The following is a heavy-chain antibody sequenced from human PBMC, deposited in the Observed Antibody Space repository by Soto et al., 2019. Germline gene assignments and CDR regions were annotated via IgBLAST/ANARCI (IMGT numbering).Heavy chain of an antibody. CDR2: ISSSSSYI. Sequence: EVQLVESGGGLVKPGGSLRLSCAASGFTLSSYSMNWARQAPGKGLEWVSSISSSSSYIYYADSVKGRFTISRDNAKNYLYLQMNSLRAEDTAMYYCARDKGNGDSSGWFGLWGQGTTVTVSS. J-gene: IGHJ6*02. V-gene: IGHV3-21*01. CDR1: GFTLSSYS. CDR3: ARDKGNGDSSGWFGL. D-gene: IGHD6-19*01.